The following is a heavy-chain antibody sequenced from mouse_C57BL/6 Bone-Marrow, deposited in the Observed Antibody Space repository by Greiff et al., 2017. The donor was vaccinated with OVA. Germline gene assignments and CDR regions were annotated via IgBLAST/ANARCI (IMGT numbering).Heavy chain of an antibody. CDR3: ARCGYNAWFAY. J-gene: IGHJ3*01. Sequence: EVKLMESGPELVKPGASVKIPCKASGYTFTDYNMDWVKQSHGKSLEWIGDINPNNGGTIYNQKFKGKATLTVDKSSSTAYMELRSLTSEDTAVYYCARCGYNAWFAYWGQGTLVTVSA. V-gene: IGHV1-18*01. D-gene: IGHD1-3*01. CDR2: INPNNGGT. CDR1: GYTFTDYN.